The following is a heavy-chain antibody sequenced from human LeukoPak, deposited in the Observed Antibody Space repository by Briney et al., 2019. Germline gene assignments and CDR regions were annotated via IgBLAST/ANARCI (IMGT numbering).Heavy chain of an antibody. J-gene: IGHJ4*02. Sequence: EASVKVSCKASGYTFTSYYMHWVQQAPGQGLEWMGIINPSGGSTSYAQKFQGRVTMTRDTSTSTVYMELSSLRSEDTAVYYCARERRENYYDSSGRSYFDYWGQGTLVTVSS. D-gene: IGHD3-22*01. V-gene: IGHV1-46*01. CDR1: GYTFTSYY. CDR3: ARERRENYYDSSGRSYFDY. CDR2: INPSGGST.